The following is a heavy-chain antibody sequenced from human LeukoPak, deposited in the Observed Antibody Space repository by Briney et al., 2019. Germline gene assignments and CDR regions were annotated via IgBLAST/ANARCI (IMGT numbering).Heavy chain of an antibody. J-gene: IGHJ4*02. Sequence: GGSLRLSCAASGFTFSHYGLHWVRQAPGKGLEWVAAIWSDGTNKYYTDSVKGRFTISRDDSMKTLYLQMDSLRAEDTAIYFCARDAQRGFDYSNSLQYWGQGSLVTVSA. V-gene: IGHV3-33*01. CDR2: IWSDGTNK. CDR1: GFTFSHYG. CDR3: ARDAQRGFDYSNSLQY. D-gene: IGHD4-11*01.